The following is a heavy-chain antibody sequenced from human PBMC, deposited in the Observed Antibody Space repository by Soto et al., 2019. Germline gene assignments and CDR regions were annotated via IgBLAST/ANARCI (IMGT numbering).Heavy chain of an antibody. J-gene: IGHJ6*02. Sequence: QVQLVQSGAEMRKPGSSLRVSCKASGGTFSDFAFSWVRQAPGQGLEWMGGIVPRFGSPNYAQKFGGRVTITADKSTSTVDMELSSLRFDDTAVYFCARDRIQLRLGKYSFNAMDVWGQGTTITVSS. CDR3: ARDRIQLRLGKYSFNAMDV. CDR2: IVPRFGSP. D-gene: IGHD3-16*01. V-gene: IGHV1-69*06. CDR1: GGTFSDFA.